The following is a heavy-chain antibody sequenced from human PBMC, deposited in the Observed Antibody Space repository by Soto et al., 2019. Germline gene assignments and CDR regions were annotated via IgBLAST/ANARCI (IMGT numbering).Heavy chain of an antibody. CDR1: GFTFSSYA. CDR2: ISSNGGGT. CDR3: ARQMGHYDYVWGSYAVDI. V-gene: IGHV3-64*01. D-gene: IGHD3-16*01. J-gene: IGHJ3*02. Sequence: EVQLVESGGGLVQPGGSLRLSCAASGFTFSSYAMHWVRQAPGKGLEYVSAISSNGGGTYYAYSVKGRFTISRDNSKNTLYLQMGSLRAEDMAVYYCARQMGHYDYVWGSYAVDIWGQGTMVTVSS.